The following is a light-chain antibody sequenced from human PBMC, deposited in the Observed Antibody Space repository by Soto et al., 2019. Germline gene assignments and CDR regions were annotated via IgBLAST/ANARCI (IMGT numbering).Light chain of an antibody. V-gene: IGLV1-40*01. CDR2: GNS. CDR3: QSYDSSLSEV. CDR1: SSNIGAGYD. Sequence: VLTQPPPGSGAPGQRVPISCTGSSSNIGAGYDVHWYQLLPGTAPQLLIYGNSNRPSGVPDRFSGSKSGTSASLAITGLQAEDEADYSSQSYDSSLSEVFGTGTKVTVL. J-gene: IGLJ1*01.